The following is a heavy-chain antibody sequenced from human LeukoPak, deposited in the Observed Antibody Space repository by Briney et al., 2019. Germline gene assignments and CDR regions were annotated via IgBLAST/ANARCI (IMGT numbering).Heavy chain of an antibody. CDR1: GFTFSSYE. D-gene: IGHD3-10*02. Sequence: GGSLRLSCAASGFTFSSYEMNWVRQAPGKGLEWVSYISSSGSTIYYADSVKGRFTISRDNAKNSLYLQMNSLRAGDTAVYYCAELGITMIGGVWGKGTTVTISS. CDR2: ISSSGSTI. J-gene: IGHJ6*04. V-gene: IGHV3-48*03. CDR3: AELGITMIGGV.